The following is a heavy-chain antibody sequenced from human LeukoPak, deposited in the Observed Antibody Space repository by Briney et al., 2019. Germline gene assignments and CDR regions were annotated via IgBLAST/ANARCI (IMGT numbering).Heavy chain of an antibody. CDR3: ARSHTSGYTFDI. V-gene: IGHV1-18*01. D-gene: IGHD3-3*01. CDR1: GYTFTSYG. Sequence: ASVKVSCKASGYTFTSYGISWVRQAPGQGLEWMGWISAYNGNTNYAQKFQGRVTITADKSTSTAYMELSSLRSEDTAVYYCARSHTSGYTFDIWGQGTMVTVSS. CDR2: ISAYNGNT. J-gene: IGHJ3*02.